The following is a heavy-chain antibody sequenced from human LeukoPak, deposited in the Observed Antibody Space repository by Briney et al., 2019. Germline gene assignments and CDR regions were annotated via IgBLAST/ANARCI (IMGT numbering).Heavy chain of an antibody. Sequence: VASVKVSCKASGYTFTSYYMHWVRQAPGQGLEWMGIINPSGGSTSYAQKFQGRVTMTRDMSTSTDYMELSSLRSEDTAVYYCARLLLWGSYRYSVDYWGQGTLVTVSS. D-gene: IGHD3-16*02. CDR3: ARLLLWGSYRYSVDY. CDR1: GYTFTSYY. V-gene: IGHV1-46*01. J-gene: IGHJ4*02. CDR2: INPSGGST.